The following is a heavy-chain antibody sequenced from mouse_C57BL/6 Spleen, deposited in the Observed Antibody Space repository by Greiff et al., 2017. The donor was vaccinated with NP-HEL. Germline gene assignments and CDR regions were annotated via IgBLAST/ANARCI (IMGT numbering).Heavy chain of an antibody. CDR3: VRHEDGYAFAY. CDR1: GFSFNTYA. Sequence: EVQLQESGGGLVQPKGSLKLSCAASGFSFNTYAMNWVRQAPGKGLEWVARIRSKSNNYATYYADSVKDRFTISRDDSESMLYLQMNNLKTEDTAMYYCVRHEDGYAFAYWGQGTLVTVSA. J-gene: IGHJ3*01. CDR2: IRSKSNNYAT. D-gene: IGHD2-2*01. V-gene: IGHV10-1*01.